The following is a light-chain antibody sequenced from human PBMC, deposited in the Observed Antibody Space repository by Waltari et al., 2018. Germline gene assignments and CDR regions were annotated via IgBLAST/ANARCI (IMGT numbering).Light chain of an antibody. CDR3: ATWDDRLTGVV. Sequence: HSALTQPPSASGTPGQRVTISCSGSNSNIGSNILTWYQQLPGTAPKLLIYSNDHRPSGVPDRFSGSKSGTSASLAISGLQSEDEADYYCATWDDRLTGVVFGGGTKVTVL. J-gene: IGLJ2*01. CDR1: NSNIGSNI. V-gene: IGLV1-44*01. CDR2: SND.